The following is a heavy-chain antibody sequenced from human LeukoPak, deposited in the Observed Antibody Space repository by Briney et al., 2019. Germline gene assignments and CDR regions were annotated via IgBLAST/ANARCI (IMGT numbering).Heavy chain of an antibody. J-gene: IGHJ2*01. D-gene: IGHD6-13*01. CDR3: ARRDSSSWNEDWCFDL. V-gene: IGHV4-38-2*01. Sequence: SETLSLTCAVSGHSISSGYYWGWIRQPPGKGLGWIGSIYHSGNTYYNPSLQSRVTISVDRSKNHFSLKLSSVAAADTAVYYCARRDSSSWNEDWCFDLWGRGTLVTVSS. CDR2: IYHSGNT. CDR1: GHSISSGYY.